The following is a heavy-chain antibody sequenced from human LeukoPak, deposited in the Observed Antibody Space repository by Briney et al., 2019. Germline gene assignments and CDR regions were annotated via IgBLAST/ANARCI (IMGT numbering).Heavy chain of an antibody. CDR3: AKGPILLWFGELPYFDY. V-gene: IGHV3-23*01. J-gene: IGHJ4*02. D-gene: IGHD3-10*01. CDR2: ISGSGGST. CDR1: GFTFSSYA. Sequence: PGGSLRLSCAASGFTFSSYAMSWVRQAPGKGLEGVSAISGSGGSTYYADSVKGRFTISRDNSKNTLYLQMNSLRAEDTAVYYCAKGPILLWFGELPYFDYWGQGTLVTVSS.